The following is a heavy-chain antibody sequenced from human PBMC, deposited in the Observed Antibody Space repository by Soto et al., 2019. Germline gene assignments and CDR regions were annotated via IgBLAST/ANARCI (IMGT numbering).Heavy chain of an antibody. V-gene: IGHV3-15*07. D-gene: IGHD3-10*01. CDR3: TTLLLWFGEPGY. CDR2: IKSKADGGTT. CDR1: GISFNSAW. Sequence: GGPLRLSCAASGISFNSAWMNWVRPAPRKGLEWVGRIKSKADGGTTDYAAPVKGRFTISRDDSKNTLYLQMDSLKTEDTAVYYCTTLLLWFGEPGYWGQGTLVTVSS. J-gene: IGHJ4*02.